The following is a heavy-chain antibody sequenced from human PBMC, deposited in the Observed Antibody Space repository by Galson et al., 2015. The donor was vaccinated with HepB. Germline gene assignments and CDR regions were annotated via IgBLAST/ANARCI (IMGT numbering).Heavy chain of an antibody. V-gene: IGHV2-70*01. CDR3: ARIQSGNYDFWSGYYGAFDI. Sequence: PALVTPTQTLTLTCTFSGFSLSTSGMCVSWIRQPPGKALEWLALIDWDDDKYYSTSLKTRLTISKDTSKNQVVLTMTNMDPVDTATYYCARIQSGNYDFWSGYYGAFDIWGQGTMVTVSS. J-gene: IGHJ3*02. CDR2: IDWDDDK. CDR1: GFSLSTSGMC. D-gene: IGHD3-3*01.